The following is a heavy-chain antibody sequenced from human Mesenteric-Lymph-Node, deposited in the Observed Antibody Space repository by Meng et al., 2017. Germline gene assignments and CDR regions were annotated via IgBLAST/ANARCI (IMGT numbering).Heavy chain of an antibody. D-gene: IGHD3-10*01. V-gene: IGHV1-18*01. J-gene: IGHJ4*02. CDR3: ATGAGSGSCDY. CDR2: ISAYNGNT. CDR1: GGTFSSYA. Sequence: ASVKVSCKASGGTFSSYAISWVRQAPGQGLEWMGWISAYNGNTNYAQKLQGRVTMTEDTSTDTAYMELSSLRSEDTAVYYCATGAGSGSCDYWGQGTLVTVSS.